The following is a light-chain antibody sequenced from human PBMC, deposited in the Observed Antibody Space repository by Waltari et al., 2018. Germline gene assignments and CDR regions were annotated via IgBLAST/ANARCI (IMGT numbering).Light chain of an antibody. CDR2: VNSDGSH. J-gene: IGLJ3*02. V-gene: IGLV4-69*01. CDR1: SGHSSNI. Sequence: QLVLTQSPSASASLGASVKLTCTLSSGHSSNIIAWHQQQPEKGPRYLMKVNSDGSHSKGDEIPDRFSGSSSGAERYLTISSLQSEDEAVYYCQTGGHGTWVFGGGTKLTVL. CDR3: QTGGHGTWV.